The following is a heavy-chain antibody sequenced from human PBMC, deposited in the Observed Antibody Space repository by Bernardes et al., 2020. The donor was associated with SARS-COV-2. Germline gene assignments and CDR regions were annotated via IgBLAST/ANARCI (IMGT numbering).Heavy chain of an antibody. J-gene: IGHJ4*02. CDR1: GGSISSDYWNYY. CDR2: IYYSGST. Sequence: SKTLSLTCTVSGGSISSDYWNYYWSWIRQTPGKGLEWIGYIYYSGSTNYNPSLTGRVTLSLDMSKNQFSLKLYSVTAADTAVYYCASHMLGEFDYWGQGTLVTVSS. V-gene: IGHV4-59*08. CDR3: ASHMLGEFDY. D-gene: IGHD1-26*01.